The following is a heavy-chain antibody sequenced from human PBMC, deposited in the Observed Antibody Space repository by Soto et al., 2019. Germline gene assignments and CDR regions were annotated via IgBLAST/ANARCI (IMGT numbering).Heavy chain of an antibody. D-gene: IGHD3-3*01. J-gene: IGHJ6*01. CDR3: ARDISEVGELQFLEYLLPGGGMDV. CDR1: GFTFSSYS. V-gene: IGHV3-21*01. Sequence: PGGSLRLSCAASGFTFSSYSMNWVRQAPGKGLEWVSSISILSGYIYYADSVEGRFTISRDNAKNSLYLQMHSLRAEDTAVYYCARDISEVGELQFLEYLLPGGGMDVWGQGATVTVSS. CDR2: ISILSGYI.